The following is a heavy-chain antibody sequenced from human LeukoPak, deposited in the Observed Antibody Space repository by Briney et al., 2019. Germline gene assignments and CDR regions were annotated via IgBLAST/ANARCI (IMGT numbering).Heavy chain of an antibody. D-gene: IGHD4-17*01. CDR1: GFTFDDYA. CDR2: ISWNSGSI. V-gene: IGHV3-9*01. J-gene: IGHJ5*02. Sequence: PGGSLRLPCAASGFTFDDYAMHWVRQAPGKGLEWVSGISWNSGSIGYADSVKGRFTISRDNAKNSLYLQMNSLRAEDTALYYCAKGEYGDYLNWFDPWGQGTLVTVSS. CDR3: AKGEYGDYLNWFDP.